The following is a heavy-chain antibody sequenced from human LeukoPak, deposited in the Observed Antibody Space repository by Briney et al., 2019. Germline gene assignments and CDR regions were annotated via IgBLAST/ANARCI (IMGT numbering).Heavy chain of an antibody. CDR3: AKGFYDNSASGVFDI. CDR1: GFTFGTYS. V-gene: IGHV3-48*01. CDR2: ISSSSNTK. D-gene: IGHD3-22*01. Sequence: PGGSLRLSCAASGFTFGTYSMNWVRQAPGKGLEWVSYISSSSNTKYYADSVRGRFTISRDNAKNSLYLQMNSLRAEDTAVYYCAKGFYDNSASGVFDIWGQGTMVTVSS. J-gene: IGHJ3*02.